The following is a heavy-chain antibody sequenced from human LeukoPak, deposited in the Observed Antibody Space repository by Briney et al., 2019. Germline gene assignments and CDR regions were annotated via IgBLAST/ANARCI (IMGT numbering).Heavy chain of an antibody. V-gene: IGHV3-33*01. CDR3: ARDLGSSSW. J-gene: IGHJ4*02. CDR2: IWYDGSNK. D-gene: IGHD6-13*01. CDR1: GFTFSSYG. Sequence: GGSLRLSCAASGFTFSSYGMHWVRQAPGKGLEWVAVIWYDGSNKYYADSVKGRFTISRDNSENTLYLQMNSLRAEDTAVYYCARDLGSSSWWGQGTLVTVSS.